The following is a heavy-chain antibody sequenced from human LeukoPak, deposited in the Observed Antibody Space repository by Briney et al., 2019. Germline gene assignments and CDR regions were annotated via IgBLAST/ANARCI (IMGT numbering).Heavy chain of an antibody. CDR2: IYYSWST. CDR1: GGSISSYY. D-gene: IGHD2-15*01. CDR3: ARTYCSGGSCYSVWFDP. J-gene: IGHJ5*02. V-gene: IGHV4-59*01. Sequence: PSETLSLTCTVSGGSISSYYWSWIRQPPGKGLEWIGYIYYSWSTNYNPSLKSRVTISVDTSKNQFSLKLSSVTAADTAVYYCARTYCSGGSCYSVWFDPWGQGTLVTVSS.